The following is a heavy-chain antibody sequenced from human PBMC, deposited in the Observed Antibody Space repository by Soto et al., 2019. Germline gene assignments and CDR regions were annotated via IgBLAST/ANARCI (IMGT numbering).Heavy chain of an antibody. J-gene: IGHJ3*02. Sequence: GGSLRLSCAASGFTFSSYWMSWVRQAPGKGLEWVANIKQDGSEKYYVDSVKGRFTISRDNAKNSLYLQMNSLRAEDTAVYYCARWVPFSIFGVVLSHAFDIWGQGTMVTVSS. CDR2: IKQDGSEK. CDR1: GFTFSSYW. V-gene: IGHV3-7*01. D-gene: IGHD3-3*01. CDR3: ARWVPFSIFGVVLSHAFDI.